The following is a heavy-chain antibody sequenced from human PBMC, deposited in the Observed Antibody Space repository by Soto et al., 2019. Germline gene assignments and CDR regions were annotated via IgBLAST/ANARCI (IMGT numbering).Heavy chain of an antibody. Sequence: SETLSLTCAVSGGSISSGGYSWSWIRQPPGKGLEWIGYIYHSGSTYYNPSLKSRVTISVDRSKNQFSLKLSSVTAADTAVYYCARNSGSYSAYFDYWGQGTLVTVSS. J-gene: IGHJ4*02. V-gene: IGHV4-30-2*01. CDR1: GGSISSGGYS. D-gene: IGHD1-26*01. CDR2: IYHSGST. CDR3: ARNSGSYSAYFDY.